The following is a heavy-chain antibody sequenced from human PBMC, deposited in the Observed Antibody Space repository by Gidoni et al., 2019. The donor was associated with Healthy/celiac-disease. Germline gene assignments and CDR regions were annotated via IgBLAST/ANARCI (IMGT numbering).Heavy chain of an antibody. Sequence: QVQLVESGGGVVQPGRSLRLSCAASGFTFSSYGMHWVRQAPGKGLEWVAVIWYDGSNKYYADSVKGRFTISRDNSKNTLYLQMNSLRAEDTAVYYCARGASDSLDAFDIWGQGTMVTVSS. CDR3: ARGASDSLDAFDI. CDR2: IWYDGSNK. D-gene: IGHD2-15*01. CDR1: GFTFSSYG. V-gene: IGHV3-33*01. J-gene: IGHJ3*02.